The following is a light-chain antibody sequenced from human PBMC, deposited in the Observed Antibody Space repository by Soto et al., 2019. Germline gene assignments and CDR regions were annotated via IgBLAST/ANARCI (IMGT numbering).Light chain of an antibody. V-gene: IGLV1-40*01. J-gene: IGLJ2*01. CDR1: TSNIGKNYV. CDR2: VNS. CDR3: QAYDNSLRAAV. Sequence: QSVLTQPPSVSAAPGQKVTISCSGNTSNIGKNYVSWYQQFPGTAPKLLMYVNSNRPSGVPDRFSGSRSGTSASLVITGLQAEDEADYYCQAYDNSLRAAVFGGGTKLTVL.